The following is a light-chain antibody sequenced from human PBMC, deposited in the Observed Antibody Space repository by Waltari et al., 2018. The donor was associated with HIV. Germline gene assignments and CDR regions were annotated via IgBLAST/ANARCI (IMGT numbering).Light chain of an antibody. CDR1: RSDVGGYNL. CDR2: EVS. CDR3: CAYAGSTTYVI. Sequence: SALTQPASVSGSPGQSITIPCTGTRSDVGGYNLVACYQQHPGKAPKLMIYEVSKRPSGVSNRFSGSKSGNTASLTISGLQAEDEADYYCCAYAGSTTYVIFGGGTKLTVL. V-gene: IGLV2-23*02. J-gene: IGLJ2*01.